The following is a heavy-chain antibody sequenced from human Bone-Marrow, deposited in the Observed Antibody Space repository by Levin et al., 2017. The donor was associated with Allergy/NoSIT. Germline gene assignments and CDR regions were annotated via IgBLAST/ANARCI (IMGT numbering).Heavy chain of an antibody. CDR3: ARDYGWGTYYKAPLTY. V-gene: IGHV4-31*03. D-gene: IGHD3-10*01. CDR2: IYYSGTT. CDR1: GRSLSSAAYY. J-gene: IGHJ4*02. Sequence: SQTLSLTCTFYGRSLSSAAYYWSWVRQYPGKGLEWIGYIYYSGTTKYNPSLQSRVSMSLDTSKDQLSLRLTSMTAADTAIYYCARDYGWGTYYKAPLTYWGQGILVTVSS.